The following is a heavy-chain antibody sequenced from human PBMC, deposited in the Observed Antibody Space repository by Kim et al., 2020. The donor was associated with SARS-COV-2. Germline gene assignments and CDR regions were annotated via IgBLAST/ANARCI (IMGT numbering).Heavy chain of an antibody. J-gene: IGHJ4*02. Sequence: GESLKISCKGSGYSFTSYWIGWVRQMPGKGLEWMGIIYPGDSDTRYSPSFQGQVTISADKSISTAYLQWSSLKASDTAMYYCARQYRREYSSSFFGYWGQGTLVTVSS. D-gene: IGHD6-6*01. CDR3: ARQYRREYSSSFFGY. CDR2: IYPGDSDT. CDR1: GYSFTSYW. V-gene: IGHV5-51*01.